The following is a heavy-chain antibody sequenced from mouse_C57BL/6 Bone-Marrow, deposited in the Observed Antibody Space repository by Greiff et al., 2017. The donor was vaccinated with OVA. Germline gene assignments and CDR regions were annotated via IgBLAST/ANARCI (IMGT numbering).Heavy chain of an antibody. Sequence: QVQLQQSGAELVRPGTSVKVSCKASGYAFTNYLIEWVKQRPGQGLEWIGVINPGSGGTNYNEKFKGKATLTADKSSSTAYMQLSSLTSEDSAVYFCARSGWDVDWYFEVWGTGTTVTVSS. CDR1: GYAFTNYL. V-gene: IGHV1-54*01. CDR2: INPGSGGT. J-gene: IGHJ1*03. D-gene: IGHD3-1*01. CDR3: ARSGWDVDWYFEV.